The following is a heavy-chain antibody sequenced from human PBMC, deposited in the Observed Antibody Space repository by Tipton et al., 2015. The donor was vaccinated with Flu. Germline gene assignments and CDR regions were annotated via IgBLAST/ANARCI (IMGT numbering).Heavy chain of an antibody. J-gene: IGHJ6*02. CDR3: AGDSGYDYHYVMGV. Sequence: SLRLSCAASGFTFDTYAMHWVRQAPGKGLEWVAVISYDGKVKYYGDSVKGRFTISRDDSKNMLYLQVNSLRGEDTAVYYCAGDSGYDYHYVMGVWGQGTTVTVSS. D-gene: IGHD3-22*01. CDR1: GFTFDTYA. CDR2: ISYDGKVK. V-gene: IGHV3-30*03.